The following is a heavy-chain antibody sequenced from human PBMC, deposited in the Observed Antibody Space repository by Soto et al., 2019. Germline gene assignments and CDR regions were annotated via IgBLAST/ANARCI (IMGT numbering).Heavy chain of an antibody. V-gene: IGHV1-69*01. CDR2: IIPIIGTA. CDR1: GGTFSSYS. J-gene: IGHJ4*02. Sequence: QVQLVQSGAEVKKPGSSVKVSCKASGGTFSSYSINWVRQAPGQGLEWMGEIIPIIGTANYAQKFQGRVTITADVSTITAYMELSSLRSEDTAVYYCARDGGRHSGGIDYWGQGTLVTVSS. D-gene: IGHD1-26*01. CDR3: ARDGGRHSGGIDY.